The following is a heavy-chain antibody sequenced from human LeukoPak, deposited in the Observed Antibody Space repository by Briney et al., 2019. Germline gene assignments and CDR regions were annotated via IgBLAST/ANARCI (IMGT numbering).Heavy chain of an antibody. CDR1: GGSISSSNW. CDR3: ARGGGYSGYDFGY. J-gene: IGHJ4*02. D-gene: IGHD5-12*01. V-gene: IGHV4-4*02. CDR2: IYHSGST. Sequence: SETLSLTCAVSGGSISSSNWWSWVRQPPGKGLEWIGEIYHSGSTNYNPSLKSRVTISVDKSKNQFSLNLSSVTAADTAVYYCARGGGYSGYDFGYWGQGTLVTVSS.